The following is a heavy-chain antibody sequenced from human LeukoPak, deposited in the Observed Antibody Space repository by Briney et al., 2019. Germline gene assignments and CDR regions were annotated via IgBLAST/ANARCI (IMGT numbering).Heavy chain of an antibody. Sequence: ASLRLSCVASGFIVSNYVMHWVRQAPGKGLVWVSRIPSDETPTNYADSVKGRFTISRDNAKNTLYLQMNSLRAEDTAVYYCARDYYFKIDYWGQGTLVTVS. D-gene: IGHD3-22*01. J-gene: IGHJ4*02. CDR3: ARDYYFKIDY. CDR1: GFIVSNYV. V-gene: IGHV3-74*01. CDR2: IPSDETPT.